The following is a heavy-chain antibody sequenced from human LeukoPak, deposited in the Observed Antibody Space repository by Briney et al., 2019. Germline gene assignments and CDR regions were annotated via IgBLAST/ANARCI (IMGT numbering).Heavy chain of an antibody. Sequence: ASETLSLTCSVSGVSITSNYWSWIRQPPGKGQEWLGYTHHSGATSYNPSLKSRSTMSLDTSNNQFSLKLSSVTAADTAVYYCARSSGHSYGDFDYWGQGNLVTVSS. CDR3: ARSSGHSYGDFDY. D-gene: IGHD5-18*01. CDR2: THHSGAT. J-gene: IGHJ4*02. V-gene: IGHV4-59*01. CDR1: GVSITSNY.